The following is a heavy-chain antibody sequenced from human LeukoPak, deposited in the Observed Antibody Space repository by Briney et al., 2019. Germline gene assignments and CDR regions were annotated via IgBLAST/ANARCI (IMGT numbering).Heavy chain of an antibody. CDR1: GYTFTNYA. V-gene: IGHV1-18*01. CDR2: TNLYSVNT. Sequence: ASVKVSCKASGYTFTNYAITWVRQAPGQGLEWMGWTNLYSVNTNYAQKFQDRVTMTTDTFTDTAYMELRSLRSDDTAVYYCARERSVIRIVGATRHNWFDPWGQGTLVTVSS. CDR3: ARERSVIRIVGATRHNWFDP. D-gene: IGHD1-26*01. J-gene: IGHJ5*02.